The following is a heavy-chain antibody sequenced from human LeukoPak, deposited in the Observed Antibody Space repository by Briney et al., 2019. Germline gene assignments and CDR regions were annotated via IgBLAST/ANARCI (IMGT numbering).Heavy chain of an antibody. CDR1: GFTFSSYS. CDR3: ARGMVRGPLDY. V-gene: IGHV3-21*04. CDR2: ISSSSSTI. D-gene: IGHD3-10*01. J-gene: IGHJ4*02. Sequence: GGSLRLSCAASGFTFSSYSMNWVRQAPGKGLEWVSSISSSSSTIYYADSVKGRFTISRDNAKNSLYLQMNSLRAEDTAVYYCARGMVRGPLDYWGQGTLVTVSS.